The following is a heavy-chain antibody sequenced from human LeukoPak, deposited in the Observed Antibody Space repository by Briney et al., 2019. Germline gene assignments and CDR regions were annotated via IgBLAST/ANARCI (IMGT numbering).Heavy chain of an antibody. CDR1: GGSISSSSYS. J-gene: IGHJ4*02. D-gene: IGHD2-15*01. Sequence: SETLSLTCAVSGGSISSSSYSWGWIRQPPGKGLEWIGSIYYSGSTYYNPSLKSRVTISVDTSKNQFSPKLSSVTAADTAVYYCARVRTTRSGGPPYYFDYWGQGTLVTVSS. V-gene: IGHV4-39*01. CDR2: IYYSGST. CDR3: ARVRTTRSGGPPYYFDY.